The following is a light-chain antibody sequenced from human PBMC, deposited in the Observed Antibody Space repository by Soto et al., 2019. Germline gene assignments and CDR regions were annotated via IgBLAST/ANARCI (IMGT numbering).Light chain of an antibody. CDR2: GAS. V-gene: IGKV3-15*01. CDR1: QSVSSN. J-gene: IGKJ2*01. Sequence: EIVMTQSPATLSVSPGERATLSCRASQSVSSNFAWYQQKPGQAPRLLIYGASTRATGIPARFGGSGSGTEFTLTISSLQSEDFAVYYCQQYNNWPYTFGQGTKLEIK. CDR3: QQYNNWPYT.